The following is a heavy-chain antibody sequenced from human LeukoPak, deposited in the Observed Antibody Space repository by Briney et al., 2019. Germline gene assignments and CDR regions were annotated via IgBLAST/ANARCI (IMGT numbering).Heavy chain of an antibody. D-gene: IGHD3-16*01. Sequence: PGGSLRLSCAASGFTFSSYAMSWVRQAPGKGLEWVSVIYSSGSTYYADSVKGRFTISRHNSKNTLYLQMNSLRAEDTAVYYCARAQRGIAPGPGMDVWGQGTTVTVSS. CDR2: IYSSGST. J-gene: IGHJ6*02. CDR1: GFTFSSYA. V-gene: IGHV3-53*04. CDR3: ARAQRGIAPGPGMDV.